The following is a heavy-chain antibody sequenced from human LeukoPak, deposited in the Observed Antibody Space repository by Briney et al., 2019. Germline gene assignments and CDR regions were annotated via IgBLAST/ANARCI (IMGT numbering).Heavy chain of an antibody. CDR3: ARNKTKYYDFWSGYYTPDAFDI. J-gene: IGHJ3*02. D-gene: IGHD3-3*01. Sequence: SETLSLTCSVSGGSISSGGYCWSWIRQPPGKGLEWIGYIYHSGSTYYNPSLKSRVTISVDRSKNQFSLKLSSVTAADTAVYYCARNKTKYYDFWSGYYTPDAFDIWGQGTMVTVSS. CDR1: GGSISSGGYC. V-gene: IGHV4-30-2*01. CDR2: IYHSGST.